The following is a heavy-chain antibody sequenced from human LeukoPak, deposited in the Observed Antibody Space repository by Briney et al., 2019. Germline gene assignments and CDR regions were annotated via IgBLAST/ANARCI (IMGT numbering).Heavy chain of an antibody. Sequence: GGSLRLSCTASGFPFSNYLMSCVRQAPGKGLEWVANIKQDGSERYYVDSVRGRFTISRDNAKNSLFLQMNSLRADDTALYYCARDRALYNSRGYYYTEDDYWGQGTLVTVSS. D-gene: IGHD3-22*01. V-gene: IGHV3-7*01. CDR2: IKQDGSER. CDR1: GFPFSNYL. J-gene: IGHJ4*02. CDR3: ARDRALYNSRGYYYTEDDY.